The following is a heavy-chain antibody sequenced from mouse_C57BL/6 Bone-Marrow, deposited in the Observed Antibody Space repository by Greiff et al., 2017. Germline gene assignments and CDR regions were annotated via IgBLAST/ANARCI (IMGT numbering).Heavy chain of an antibody. Sequence: HVQLQQPGAELVKPGASVKLSCKASGYTFTSYWMHWVKQRPGQGLEWIGMIHPNSGSTNYNEKFKSKATLTVDKSSSTAYMQLSSLTSEDSAVYYCAREGRYAMDYWGQGTSVTVSS. V-gene: IGHV1-64*01. CDR2: IHPNSGST. J-gene: IGHJ4*01. CDR3: AREGRYAMDY. CDR1: GYTFTSYW.